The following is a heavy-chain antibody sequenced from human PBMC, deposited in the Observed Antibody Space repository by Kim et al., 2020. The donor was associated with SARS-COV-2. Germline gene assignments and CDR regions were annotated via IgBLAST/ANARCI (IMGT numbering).Heavy chain of an antibody. CDR1: GFTFTSSA. J-gene: IGHJ3*02. D-gene: IGHD3-10*01. CDR3: AADEGLLWFGERDAFDI. CDR2: IVVGSGNT. V-gene: IGHV1-58*01. Sequence: SVKVSCKASGFTFTSSAVQWVRQARGQRLEWIGWIVVGSGNTNYAQKFQERVTITRDMSTSTAYMELSSLRSEDTAVYYCAADEGLLWFGERDAFDIWGQGTMVTVSS.